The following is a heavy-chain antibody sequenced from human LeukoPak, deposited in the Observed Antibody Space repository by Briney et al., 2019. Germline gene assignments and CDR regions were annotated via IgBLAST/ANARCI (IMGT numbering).Heavy chain of an antibody. Sequence: SETLSLTCAVYGGSFSGYYWSWIRQPPGKGLEWIGEINHSGSTNYNPSLKSRVTISVDTSKNQFSLKLSSVTAGDTAVYYCARRYSGYESYYYYYYMDVWGKGTTVTVSS. V-gene: IGHV4-34*01. CDR2: INHSGST. D-gene: IGHD5-12*01. CDR3: ARRYSGYESYYYYYYMDV. J-gene: IGHJ6*03. CDR1: GGSFSGYY.